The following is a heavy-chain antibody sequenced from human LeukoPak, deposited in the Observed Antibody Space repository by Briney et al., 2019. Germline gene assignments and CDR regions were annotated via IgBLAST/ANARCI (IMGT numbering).Heavy chain of an antibody. Sequence: GGSLRLSCAASGFSFSSYSMDWVRQAPGKGLEWISFISSSSGTIYYADSVKGRFTISRDNAKNSLYLQMNSLRDEDTAVYYCVRDRAGGNSVWFDPWGQGTLVTVSS. CDR3: VRDRAGGNSVWFDP. D-gene: IGHD4-23*01. CDR2: ISSSSGTI. CDR1: GFSFSSYS. V-gene: IGHV3-48*02. J-gene: IGHJ5*02.